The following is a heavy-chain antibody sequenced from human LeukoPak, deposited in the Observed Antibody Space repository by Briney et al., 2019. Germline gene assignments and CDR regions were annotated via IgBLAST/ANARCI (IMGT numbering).Heavy chain of an antibody. CDR1: GYTFTGYY. V-gene: IGHV1-2*02. CDR3: ARDRWFLEWLSFQNDAFDI. J-gene: IGHJ3*02. D-gene: IGHD3-3*01. Sequence: ASVKVSCKASGYTFTGYYMHWVRQAPGQGLEWMGWINPNSGGTNYAQKFQGRATMTRDTSISTAYMGLSRLRSDDTAVYYCARDRWFLEWLSFQNDAFDIWGQGTMVTVSS. CDR2: INPNSGGT.